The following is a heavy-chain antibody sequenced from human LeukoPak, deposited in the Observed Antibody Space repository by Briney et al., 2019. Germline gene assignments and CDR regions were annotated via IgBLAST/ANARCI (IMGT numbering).Heavy chain of an antibody. CDR1: AFTFSSYG. D-gene: IGHD1-26*01. CDR3: ARAFDLYSGNVPGEDY. J-gene: IGHJ4*02. CDR2: IRYDGSYK. Sequence: GGSLRLSCAASAFTFSSYGMHWVRQAPDKGLEWVTFIRYDGSYKYYADSVKGRFTVSRDNSKNTLYLQMNSLRSEDTAVYYCARAFDLYSGNVPGEDYWGQGTLVTVSS. V-gene: IGHV3-30*02.